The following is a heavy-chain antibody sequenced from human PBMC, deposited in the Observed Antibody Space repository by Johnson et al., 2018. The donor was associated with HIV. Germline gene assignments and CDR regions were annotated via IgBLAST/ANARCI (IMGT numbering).Heavy chain of an antibody. Sequence: VQLVESGGGLVQPGGSLRLSCAASGFNFGGYSMSWVRQAPGKGLEWVANIKQDGGEKYYVDSVKGRFTISRDNAKDSLYLQMNSLRPDDTAVYYCARGGSSWYLRAFDIWGQGTMVTVSS. V-gene: IGHV3-7*03. CDR2: IKQDGGEK. CDR3: ARGGSSWYLRAFDI. D-gene: IGHD6-13*01. CDR1: GFNFGGYS. J-gene: IGHJ3*02.